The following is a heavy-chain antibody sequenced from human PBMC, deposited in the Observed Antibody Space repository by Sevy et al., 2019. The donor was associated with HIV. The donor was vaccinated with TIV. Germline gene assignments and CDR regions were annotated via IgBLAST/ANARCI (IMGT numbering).Heavy chain of an antibody. CDR2: IKQDGSEK. V-gene: IGHV3-7*03. D-gene: IGHD3-22*01. Sequence: GGSLRLSCAASGFTFSSYWMSWVRQAPGKGLEWVANIKQDGSEKYYVDSVKGRFTISRDNAKNSLYLQMNSVRAEDTDVYYCAIDRFNDSGSSCYYLSYYYYYMDVWGKGTTVTVSS. CDR3: AIDRFNDSGSSCYYLSYYYYYMDV. CDR1: GFTFSSYW. J-gene: IGHJ6*03.